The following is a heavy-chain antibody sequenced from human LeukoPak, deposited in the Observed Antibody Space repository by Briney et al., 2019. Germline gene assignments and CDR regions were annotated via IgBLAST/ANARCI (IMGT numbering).Heavy chain of an antibody. D-gene: IGHD3-10*01. CDR2: IYYSGST. Sequence: SETLSLTCTVSGGSISSYYWSWIRQPPGKGLEWIGYIYYSGSTNYNPSLKSRVTISVDTSKNQFSLKLSSVTSADTAVYYCARHGMAYYYGSGSYYNAGEWFDPWGQGTLVTVSS. J-gene: IGHJ5*02. CDR1: GGSISSYY. V-gene: IGHV4-59*08. CDR3: ARHGMAYYYGSGSYYNAGEWFDP.